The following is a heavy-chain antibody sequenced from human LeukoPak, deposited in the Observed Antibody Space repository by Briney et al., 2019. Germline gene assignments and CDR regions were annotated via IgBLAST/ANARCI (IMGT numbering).Heavy chain of an antibody. CDR1: GYSISSGYY. Sequence: PSETLSLTCTVSGYSISSGYYWGWIRQPPGKGLEWIGSVYHSGSTYYNPSLKSRVTISVDTSKNQFSLKLSSVTAADTAVYYCARVPNYYYHSMDAWGKGTTVTVSS. CDR2: VYHSGST. CDR3: ARVPNYYYHSMDA. V-gene: IGHV4-38-2*02. D-gene: IGHD3-10*01. J-gene: IGHJ6*03.